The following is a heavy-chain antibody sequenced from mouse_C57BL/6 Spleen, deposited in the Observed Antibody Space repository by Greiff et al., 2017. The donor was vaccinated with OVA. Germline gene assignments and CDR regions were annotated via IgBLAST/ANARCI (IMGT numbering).Heavy chain of an antibody. J-gene: IGHJ1*03. CDR3: AREEDYYYGSSYHQYFDV. D-gene: IGHD1-1*01. V-gene: IGHV5-17*01. Sequence: EVKVVESGGGLVKPGGSLKLSCAASGFTFSDYGMHWVRQAPEKGLEWVAYISSGSSTIYYADTVKGRFTISRDNAKNTLFLQMTSLRSEDTAMYYCAREEDYYYGSSYHQYFDVWGTGTTVTVSS. CDR2: ISSGSSTI. CDR1: GFTFSDYG.